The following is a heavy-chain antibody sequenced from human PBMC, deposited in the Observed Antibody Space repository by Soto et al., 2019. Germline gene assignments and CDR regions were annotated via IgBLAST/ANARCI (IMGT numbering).Heavy chain of an antibody. V-gene: IGHV3-30-3*01. J-gene: IGHJ3*01. D-gene: IGHD3-16*01. Sequence: GGSLRLSCEASGFTFSSYAMHWVRQVPGKGLDWVAVISSDGNSKYYANSVKGRFTISRDTSKNTLYLQMSSLRVDETAIYYCARVLKAPTAFDFWGQGTVVTVSS. CDR3: ARVLKAPTAFDF. CDR1: GFTFSSYA. CDR2: ISSDGNSK.